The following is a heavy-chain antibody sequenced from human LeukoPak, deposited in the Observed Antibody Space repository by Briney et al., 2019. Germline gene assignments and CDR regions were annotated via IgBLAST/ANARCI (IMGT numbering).Heavy chain of an antibody. CDR3: ARGDSGSSHFEY. D-gene: IGHD1-26*01. CDR2: ISYDGSNK. CDR1: GFNFSSYT. Sequence: GGSLRLSCAASGFNFSSYTMHWVRQAPGKGLEWVAVISYDGSNKYYAESVKGRFTISRDNSKNTVNLQMNSLRAEDTAVYYCARGDSGSSHFEYWGQGTLVTVSS. J-gene: IGHJ4*02. V-gene: IGHV3-30-3*01.